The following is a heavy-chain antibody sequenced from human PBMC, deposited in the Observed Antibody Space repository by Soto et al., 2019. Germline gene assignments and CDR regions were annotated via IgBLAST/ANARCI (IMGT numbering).Heavy chain of an antibody. CDR1: GGSLSSFY. V-gene: IGHV4-59*12. J-gene: IGHJ6*03. CDR3: AREMRNYYFYYMDV. Sequence: QVQLQESGPGLVKPSETLSLTCTVSGGSLSSFYWSWIRQPPGKGLEWIGSIFYSGSTNFNPSLKSRLTMSVGTSKNQFSLKVNSVTAADTAVYYCAREMRNYYFYYMDVWGKGTTVTVS. CDR2: IFYSGST.